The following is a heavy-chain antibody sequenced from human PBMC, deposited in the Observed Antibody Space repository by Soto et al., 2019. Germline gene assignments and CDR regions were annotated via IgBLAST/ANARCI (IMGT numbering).Heavy chain of an antibody. D-gene: IGHD2-15*01. CDR3: ARDRKYCSGGSCPNGWFDP. CDR1: GYTFTGYY. J-gene: IGHJ5*02. CDR2: INPNSGGT. Sequence: GASVKVSCKASGYTFTGYYMHWVRQAPGQVLEWMGWINPNSGGTNYAQKFQGRVTMTRDTSISTAYMELSRLRSDDTAVYYCARDRKYCSGGSCPNGWFDPWGQGTLVTVSS. V-gene: IGHV1-2*02.